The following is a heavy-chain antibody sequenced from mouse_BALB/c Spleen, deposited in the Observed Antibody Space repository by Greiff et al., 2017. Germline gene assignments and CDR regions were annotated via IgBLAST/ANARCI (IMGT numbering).Heavy chain of an antibody. CDR2: INPSNGGT. Sequence: VQLHQSGAELVKPGASVKLSCKASGYTFTSYYMYWVKQRPGQGLEWIGEINPSNGGTNFNEKFKSKATLTVDKSSSTAYMQLSSLTSEDSAVYYCTRGRNYGGLAWFAYWGQWTLVTVSA. CDR1: GYTFTSYY. CDR3: TRGRNYGGLAWFAY. D-gene: IGHD1-1*02. J-gene: IGHJ3*01. V-gene: IGHV1S81*02.